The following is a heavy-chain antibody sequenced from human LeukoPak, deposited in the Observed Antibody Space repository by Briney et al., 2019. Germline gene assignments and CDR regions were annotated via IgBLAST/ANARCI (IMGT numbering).Heavy chain of an antibody. J-gene: IGHJ4*02. CDR2: ISGSGGST. CDR3: AKEYGGYEYYFDY. V-gene: IGHV3-23*01. Sequence: GGSLRLSCAASGFTFSDYYMSWVRQAPGKGLEWVSAISGSGGSTYYADSVKGRFTISRDNSKNTLYLQMNSLRAEDTAVYYCAKEYGGYEYYFDYWGRGTLVTVSS. D-gene: IGHD5-12*01. CDR1: GFTFSDYY.